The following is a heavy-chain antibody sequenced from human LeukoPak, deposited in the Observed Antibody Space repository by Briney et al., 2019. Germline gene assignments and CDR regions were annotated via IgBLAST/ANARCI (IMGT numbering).Heavy chain of an antibody. CDR2: ISTGGTT. V-gene: IGHV4-61*02. D-gene: IGHD3-22*01. CDR3: ARSYYYDSSGSKDAFDI. Sequence: PSETLSLTCTVSGGSISSGSYYWSWIRQPAGKGQEWIGRISTGGTTNYDPSLKSRVTISVDTSKNHFSLKLSSVTAADTAVYYCARSYYYDSSGSKDAFDIWGQGTMVTVSS. CDR1: GGSISSGSYY. J-gene: IGHJ3*02.